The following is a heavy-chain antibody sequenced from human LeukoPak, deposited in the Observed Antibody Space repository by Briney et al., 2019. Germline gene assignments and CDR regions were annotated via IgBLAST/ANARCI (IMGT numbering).Heavy chain of an antibody. CDR1: GGSISSGSYY. Sequence: PSETLSLTCTVSGGSISSGSYYWSWIRQPAGKGLEWIGRIYTSGSTNYNPSLKSRVTMSVDTSKNQFSLKLTSVTAADTAVYYCARVTEWNDFDYWGQGTLVTAS. D-gene: IGHD1-1*01. CDR3: ARVTEWNDFDY. CDR2: IYTSGST. V-gene: IGHV4-61*02. J-gene: IGHJ4*02.